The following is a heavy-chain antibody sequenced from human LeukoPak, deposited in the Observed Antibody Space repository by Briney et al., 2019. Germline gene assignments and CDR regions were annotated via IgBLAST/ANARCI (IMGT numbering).Heavy chain of an antibody. CDR2: IIPIFGIA. J-gene: IGHJ4*02. CDR1: GGTFSSYA. V-gene: IGHV1-69*04. CDR3: ASLGPAAVAGLGTDY. Sequence: SVKVSCKASGGTFSSYAISWVRQAPGQGLEWMGRIIPIFGIANYAQKFQGRVTITADKSTSTAYMELSSLRSEDTAVYYCASLGPAAVAGLGTDYWGQGTLVTVSS. D-gene: IGHD6-19*01.